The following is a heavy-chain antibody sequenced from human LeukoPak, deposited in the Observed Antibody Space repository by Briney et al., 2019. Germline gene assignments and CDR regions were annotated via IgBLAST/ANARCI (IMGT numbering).Heavy chain of an antibody. J-gene: IGHJ6*03. D-gene: IGHD1-26*01. CDR2: ISGRGASK. CDR3: AKGVGANYYYYMDV. CDR1: GLTFNNYA. Sequence: PGGSLRLSCAVSGLTFNNYAMSWVRQAPGKGLEWVSGISGRGASKYYADSVKGRFTISRDNSKNTLYLQMNSLRVEDTAVYYCAKGVGANYYYYMDVWGKGTTVTVFS. V-gene: IGHV3-23*01.